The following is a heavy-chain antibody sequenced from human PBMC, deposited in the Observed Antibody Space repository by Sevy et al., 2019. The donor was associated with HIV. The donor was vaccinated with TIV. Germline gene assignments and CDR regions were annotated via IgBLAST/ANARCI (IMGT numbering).Heavy chain of an antibody. D-gene: IGHD6-13*01. V-gene: IGHV3-48*02. CDR2: ISSSSSTI. Sequence: GGSLRLSCAASGFTFSSYSMNWVRQAPGNGLEWVSYISSSSSTIYYADSVKGRFTISRDNAKNSLYLQMNSLRDEDTAVYYCAREREAAAGTNKEFDYWGQGTLVTVSS. J-gene: IGHJ4*02. CDR1: GFTFSSYS. CDR3: AREREAAAGTNKEFDY.